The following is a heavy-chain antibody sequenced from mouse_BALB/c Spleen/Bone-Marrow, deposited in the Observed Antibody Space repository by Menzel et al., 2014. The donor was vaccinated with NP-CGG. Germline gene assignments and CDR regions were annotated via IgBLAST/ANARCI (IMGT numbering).Heavy chain of an antibody. D-gene: IGHD2-3*01. CDR2: INPDSNTI. CDR3: ARLGYYGWFAY. J-gene: IGHJ3*01. CDR1: GFDFSSYW. V-gene: IGHV4-1*02. Sequence: EVQLVESGGGLVQPGGSLKLSRAASGFDFSSYWMSWVRQAPGKGLEWIGEINPDSNTINYTPSLKDKFIISRDNAINTLYLQMSKVRSEDTALYYCARLGYYGWFAYWGQGTLVTVSA.